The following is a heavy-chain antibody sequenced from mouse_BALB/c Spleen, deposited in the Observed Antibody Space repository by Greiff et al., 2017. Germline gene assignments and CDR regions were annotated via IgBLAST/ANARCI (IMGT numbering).Heavy chain of an antibody. V-gene: IGHV5-9-4*01. D-gene: IGHD2-1*01. J-gene: IGHJ2*01. CDR1: GFTFSSYA. Sequence: DVQLVESGGGLVKPGGSLKLSCAASGFTFSSYAMSWVRQSPEKRLEWVAEISSGGSYTYYPDTVTGRFTISRDNAKNTLYLEMSSLRSEDTAMYYCARDRGNYAFDYWGQGTTLTVSS. CDR2: ISSGGSYT. CDR3: ARDRGNYAFDY.